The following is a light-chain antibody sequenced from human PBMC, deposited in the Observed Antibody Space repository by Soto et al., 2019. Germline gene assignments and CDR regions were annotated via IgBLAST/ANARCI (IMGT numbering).Light chain of an antibody. CDR2: KVS. CDR1: QSLVDSDGNTY. J-gene: IGKJ1*01. CDR3: MESTHWPPWT. Sequence: DVVLTQSPLSLSVTLGQPASISCRSSQSLVDSDGNTYLNWFQQRPGQSPRRLIYKVSNRDSGVPDRFSGSGSDTDFTLKISRVEAEDVGFYYCMESTHWPPWTFGQGTKVEIK. V-gene: IGKV2-30*01.